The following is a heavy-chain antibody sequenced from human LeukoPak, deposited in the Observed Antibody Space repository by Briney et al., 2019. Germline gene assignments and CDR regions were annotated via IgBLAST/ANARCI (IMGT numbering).Heavy chain of an antibody. Sequence: ASVKVSCKASGYTFTSYYMHWVRQAPGQGLEWMGIINPSGGSTSYAQKFQGRVTMTRDMSTSTVYMELSSLRSEDTAVYYCASSPGIAARQLDYWGQGTLVTVSS. CDR1: GYTFTSYY. CDR2: INPSGGST. J-gene: IGHJ4*02. CDR3: ASSPGIAARQLDY. V-gene: IGHV1-46*01. D-gene: IGHD6-6*01.